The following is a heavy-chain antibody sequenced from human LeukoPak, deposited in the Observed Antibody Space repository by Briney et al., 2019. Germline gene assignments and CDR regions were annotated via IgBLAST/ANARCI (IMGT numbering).Heavy chain of an antibody. V-gene: IGHV3-23*01. CDR2: ISGSGGST. CDR3: ARASPGDSTYNGMDV. CDR1: GFTFSSYA. Sequence: GGSLRLSCAASGFTFSSYAMSWVRQAPGKGLEWVSAISGSGGSTYYADSVKGRFTISRDKSKNTLYLQMNSLRVEDTAVYYCARASPGDSTYNGMDVWGQGTTVTVSS. J-gene: IGHJ6*02. D-gene: IGHD2-21*02.